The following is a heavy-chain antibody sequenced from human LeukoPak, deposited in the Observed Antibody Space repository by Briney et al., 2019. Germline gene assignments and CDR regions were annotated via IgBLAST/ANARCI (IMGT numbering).Heavy chain of an antibody. D-gene: IGHD3-16*02. V-gene: IGHV3-23*01. CDR2: ISGSGDST. CDR3: ANLAGLSNQRLSDY. J-gene: IGHJ4*02. CDR1: GFTFSTYA. Sequence: QSGGSLRLSCAASGFTFSTYAVNWVRQAPGRGLEWVSTISGSGDSTYYADSVKGRFTISRDNSKDTLYLQMNSLRAEDTAVYYCANLAGLSNQRLSDYWGQGTLVTVSS.